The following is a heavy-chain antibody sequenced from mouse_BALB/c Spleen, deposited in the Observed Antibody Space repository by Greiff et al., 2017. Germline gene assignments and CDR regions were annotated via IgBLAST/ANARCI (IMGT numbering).Heavy chain of an antibody. V-gene: IGHV1S22*01. Sequence: LQQPGSELVRPGASVKLSCKASGYTFTSYWMHWVKQRPGQGLEWIGNIYPGSGSTNYDEKFKSKATLTVDTSSSTAYMQLSSLTSEDSAVYYCTREENYYGSSPWFAYWGQGTLVTVSA. CDR2: IYPGSGST. CDR3: TREENYYGSSPWFAY. D-gene: IGHD1-1*01. CDR1: GYTFTSYW. J-gene: IGHJ3*01.